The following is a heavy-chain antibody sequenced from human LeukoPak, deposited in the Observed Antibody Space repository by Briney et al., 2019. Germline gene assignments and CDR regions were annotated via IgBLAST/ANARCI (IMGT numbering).Heavy chain of an antibody. CDR3: ARGIVVVTHYFDY. CDR2: ISYDGSSK. V-gene: IGHV3-30-3*01. Sequence: GGSLRLSCAASGFTFSSCAMHWVRQAPGKGLEWVAVISYDGSSKYYADSVKGRFTISRDNSKNTLYLQMNSLRAEDTAVYYCARGIVVVTHYFDYWGQGTLVTVSS. CDR1: GFTFSSCA. D-gene: IGHD3-22*01. J-gene: IGHJ4*02.